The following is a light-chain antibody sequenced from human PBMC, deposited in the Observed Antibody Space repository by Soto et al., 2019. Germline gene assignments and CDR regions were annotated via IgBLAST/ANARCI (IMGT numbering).Light chain of an antibody. Sequence: EIVLTQAPATLSLSPGERATLSSMASQSGSSYLAWYQQKPGQAPRLLLYDASNRTTGIPARFSGSGSGTDFTLTLSSLAPEYVAVYYCQQRSNMPQLTFDGGTKVEIK. J-gene: IGKJ4*01. CDR3: QQRSNMPQLT. CDR1: QSGSSY. V-gene: IGKV3-11*01. CDR2: DAS.